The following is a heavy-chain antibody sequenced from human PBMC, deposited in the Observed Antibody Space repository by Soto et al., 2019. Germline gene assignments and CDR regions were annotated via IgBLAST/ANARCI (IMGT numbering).Heavy chain of an antibody. Sequence: PSETLSLTCTVSGGSISSSSYYWXWIRQPPGKGLEWIGSIYYSGSTYYDPSLKSRVTISVDTSKNQFSLKLSSLTAADTAVYYCARHRGLYGDSEFDCWGQGTLVTVSP. CDR1: GGSISSSSYY. J-gene: IGHJ4*02. D-gene: IGHD4-17*01. CDR3: ARHRGLYGDSEFDC. CDR2: IYYSGST. V-gene: IGHV4-39*01.